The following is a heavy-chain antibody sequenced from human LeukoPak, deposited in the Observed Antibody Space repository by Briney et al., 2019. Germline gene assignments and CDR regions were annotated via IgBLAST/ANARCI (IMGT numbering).Heavy chain of an antibody. CDR2: IYTSGST. J-gene: IGHJ5*02. CDR3: AIGGHWFDP. V-gene: IGHV4-4*09. Sequence: PSETLSLTCTVSGGSISSYYWSWIRQPPGKGLEWIGYIYTSGSTNYNPSLESRVTISVDTSKNQFSLKLSSVTAADTAVYYCAIGGHWFDPWGQGTLVTVSS. CDR1: GGSISSYY.